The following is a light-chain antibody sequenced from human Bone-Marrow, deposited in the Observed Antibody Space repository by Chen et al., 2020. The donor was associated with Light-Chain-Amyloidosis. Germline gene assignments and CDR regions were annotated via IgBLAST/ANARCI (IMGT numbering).Light chain of an antibody. CDR3: CSYAGSSTPNWV. Sequence: QSALTQPASVSGSPGQSITISCTGTSSDVGSYNLVSWYQQHPGKAPKLMIYEVSKLPSGVSNRFSGSKSGNTAYLTISGLQAEDEADYYCCSYAGSSTPNWVFGGGTKLTVL. J-gene: IGLJ3*02. V-gene: IGLV2-23*02. CDR1: SSDVGSYNL. CDR2: EVS.